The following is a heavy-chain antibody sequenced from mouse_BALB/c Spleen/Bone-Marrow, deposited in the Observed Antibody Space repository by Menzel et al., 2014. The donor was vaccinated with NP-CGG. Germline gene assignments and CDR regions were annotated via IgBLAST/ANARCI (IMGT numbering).Heavy chain of an antibody. CDR1: GYAFSSSW. Sequence: QVQLQQSGPELVKPGASVKISCKASGYAFSSSWMNWVKQRPGQGLEWIGRIYPGDGDTKYNGKFKGKATLTADKSSSAAYMQLSSLSSVDAAVYFCARSDGYRDMDYWGQGTSVSVCS. CDR2: IYPGDGDT. V-gene: IGHV1-82*01. CDR3: ARSDGYRDMDY. J-gene: IGHJ4*01. D-gene: IGHD2-3*01.